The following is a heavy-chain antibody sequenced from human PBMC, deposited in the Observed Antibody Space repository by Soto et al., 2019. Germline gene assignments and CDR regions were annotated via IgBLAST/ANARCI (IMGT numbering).Heavy chain of an antibody. CDR3: ARGGDYDFPYLRYYYYGMDV. J-gene: IGHJ6*02. Sequence: QVQLVQSGAEVKKPGASVKVSCKASGYTFPSYDINWVRQATGQGLEWMGWMTPNSGNTGYAQKFQGRVTMTRNTSISTAYMELSSLRSEDTAVYYCARGGDYDFPYLRYYYYGMDVWGQGTTVTVSS. V-gene: IGHV1-8*01. CDR2: MTPNSGNT. D-gene: IGHD3-3*01. CDR1: GYTFPSYD.